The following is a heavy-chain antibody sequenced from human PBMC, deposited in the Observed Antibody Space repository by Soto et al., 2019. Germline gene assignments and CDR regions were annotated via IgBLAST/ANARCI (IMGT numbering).Heavy chain of an antibody. CDR3: AKSTGECEVWRH. D-gene: IGHD1-20*01. V-gene: IGHV3-23*01. CDR2: ISGSGGST. J-gene: IGHJ1*01. CDR1: GFTFSSYA. Sequence: EVQLLESGGGLVQPGGSLRLSCAASGFTFSSYAMSWVRQAPGKGLEWVSAISGSGGSTYYADSVKGRFTISSDNSKNTLYLQMNSLRAADTAVYYCAKSTGECEVWRHWGQGTLVTVSS.